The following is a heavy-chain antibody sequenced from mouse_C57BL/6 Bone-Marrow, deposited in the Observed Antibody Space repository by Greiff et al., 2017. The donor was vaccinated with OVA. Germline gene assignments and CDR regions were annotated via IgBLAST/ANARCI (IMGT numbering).Heavy chain of an antibody. V-gene: IGHV5-16*01. Sequence: VQLKESEGGLVQPGSSMKLSCTASGFTFSDYYMAWVRQVPEKGLEWVANINYDGSSTYYLDSLKSRFIISRDNAKNILYLQMSSLKSEDTATYYCARAPSYYGSSFFDYWGQGTTLTVSS. CDR2: INYDGSST. CDR3: ARAPSYYGSSFFDY. J-gene: IGHJ2*01. D-gene: IGHD1-1*01. CDR1: GFTFSDYY.